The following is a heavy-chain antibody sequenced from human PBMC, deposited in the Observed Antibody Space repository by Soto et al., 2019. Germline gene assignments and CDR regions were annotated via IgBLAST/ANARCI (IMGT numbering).Heavy chain of an antibody. CDR3: ARIKDDSWFDP. CDR2: FSHSGHT. V-gene: IGHV4-28*01. Sequence: SETLSLTCAVSGYSISSSSWWGWIRQPPGKRLEWIGYFSHSGHTYYNPSLMSRVTLSADTSRNQFSLKVNSMTAADTAVYYCARIKDDSWFDPWGQGTLVTVSS. J-gene: IGHJ5*02. CDR1: GYSISSSSW.